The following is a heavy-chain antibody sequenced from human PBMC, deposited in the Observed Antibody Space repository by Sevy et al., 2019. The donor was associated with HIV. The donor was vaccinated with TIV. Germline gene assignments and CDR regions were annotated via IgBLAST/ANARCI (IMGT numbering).Heavy chain of an antibody. J-gene: IGHJ4*02. Sequence: GGSLRLSCAASGFTFSSYAMSWVRQAPGKGLEWVSAISGSGGSTYYADSLKGRFTISRDNSKNTLYLQMNSLRAEDTAVYYCAKDPVLRFLEWSDYFDYWGQGTLVTVSS. CDR3: AKDPVLRFLEWSDYFDY. D-gene: IGHD3-3*01. CDR2: ISGSGGST. V-gene: IGHV3-23*01. CDR1: GFTFSSYA.